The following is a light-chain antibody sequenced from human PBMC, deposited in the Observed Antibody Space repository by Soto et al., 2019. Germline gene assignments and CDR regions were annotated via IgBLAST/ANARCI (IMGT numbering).Light chain of an antibody. CDR2: DAS. CDR1: LSVSSY. Sequence: VVLTQSPATLSLSPGERATLSCRASLSVSSYLAWYQQKPGQAPRLLIYDASYRATGIPARFIGSGSGTDFTLTISSLEPEDFATYYCQQLFDSPITFGQGTRLEIK. J-gene: IGKJ5*01. V-gene: IGKV3-11*01. CDR3: QQLFDSPIT.